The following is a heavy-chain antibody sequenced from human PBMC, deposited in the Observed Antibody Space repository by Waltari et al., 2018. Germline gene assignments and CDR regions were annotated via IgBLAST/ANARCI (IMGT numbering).Heavy chain of an antibody. J-gene: IGHJ6*02. CDR3: ADAASQYQYYYAMDV. CDR1: GGTFSNYT. V-gene: IGHV1-69*08. Sequence: QVQLVQSGAEVKKPGSSVKVSCKASGGTFSNYTISWVRQAPGQGLEWVGRIIPIFGTANYAQKFQGRVTISADKSTSTAYMELSRLRSEDTAVYYCADAASQYQYYYAMDVWGQGTPVTVSS. CDR2: IIPIFGTA. D-gene: IGHD6-13*01.